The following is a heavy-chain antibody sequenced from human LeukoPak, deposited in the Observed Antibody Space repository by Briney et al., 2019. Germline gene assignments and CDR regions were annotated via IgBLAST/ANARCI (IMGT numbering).Heavy chain of an antibody. Sequence: GGSLRLSCAASGFIFSSYGMHWVRQAPVKGLEWVAVISYDGSNKYYADSVKGRFTISRDNSKNTLYLQMNSLRAEDTAVFYCAKGPSGYSSGDNWFDPWGQGTLVTVSS. J-gene: IGHJ5*02. CDR2: ISYDGSNK. V-gene: IGHV3-30*18. CDR3: AKGPSGYSSGDNWFDP. CDR1: GFIFSSYG. D-gene: IGHD6-19*01.